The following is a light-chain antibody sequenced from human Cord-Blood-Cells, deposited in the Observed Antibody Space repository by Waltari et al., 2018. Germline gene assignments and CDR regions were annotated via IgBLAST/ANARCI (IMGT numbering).Light chain of an antibody. J-gene: IGKJ1*01. CDR1: QGISSY. CDR2: ASS. V-gene: IGKV1-8*01. CDR3: QQYYSYPRT. Sequence: AIRMTQSPSSFSASTGDRVTITCRASQGISSYLAWYQQKPGKAPKLLIYASSTLQSGVPSRFSGSATETDFTRTISCLRSEDFATYYWQQYYSYPRTFGQGAKVEIK.